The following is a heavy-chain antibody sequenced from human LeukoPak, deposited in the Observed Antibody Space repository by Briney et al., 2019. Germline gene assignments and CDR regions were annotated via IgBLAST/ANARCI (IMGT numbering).Heavy chain of an antibody. CDR3: ATFRITMIVVAPRYFDY. CDR2: FDPEDGET. D-gene: IGHD3-22*01. V-gene: IGHV1-24*01. CDR1: GYTLTELS. Sequence: ASVKVSCKVSGYTLTELSMHWVRQAPGKGLEWMGGFDPEDGETIYAQKFQGRVTMTEDTSTDTAYMELSSLGSEDTAVYYCATFRITMIVVAPRYFDYWGQGTLVTVSS. J-gene: IGHJ4*02.